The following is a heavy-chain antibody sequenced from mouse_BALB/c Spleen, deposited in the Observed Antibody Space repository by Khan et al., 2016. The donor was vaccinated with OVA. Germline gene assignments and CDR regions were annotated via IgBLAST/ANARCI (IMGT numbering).Heavy chain of an antibody. J-gene: IGHJ3*01. CDR1: GYTFTDFS. CDR2: ISTYYGDS. CDR3: ARGGGNYRFAY. V-gene: IGHV1S137*01. D-gene: IGHD2-1*01. Sequence: VQLQQSGAELVRPGVSVKISCKGSGYTFTDFSMHWVNQSHAKRLEWIGVISTYYGDSIYNQKFKGKATMTVDKSTSTAYRERARLTSEDSAIYYCARGGGNYRFAYWGQGTLVTVAA.